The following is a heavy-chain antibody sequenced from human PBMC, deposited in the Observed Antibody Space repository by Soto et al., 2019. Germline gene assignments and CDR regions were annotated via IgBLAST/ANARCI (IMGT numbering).Heavy chain of an antibody. D-gene: IGHD3-3*01. J-gene: IGHJ4*02. Sequence: PGGSLRLSCAASGFTFSSYSMNWVRQAPGKGLEWVSYISSSSSTIYYADSVKGRFTISRDNAKNSLYLQMNSLRAEDTAVYYCASGRFLEWLLAHYFDYWGQGTLVTAPQ. V-gene: IGHV3-48*01. CDR2: ISSSSSTI. CDR1: GFTFSSYS. CDR3: ASGRFLEWLLAHYFDY.